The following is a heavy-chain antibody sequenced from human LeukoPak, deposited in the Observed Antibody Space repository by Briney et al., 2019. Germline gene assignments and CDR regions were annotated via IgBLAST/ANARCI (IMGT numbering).Heavy chain of an antibody. V-gene: IGHV3-66*01. D-gene: IGHD3-16*02. CDR1: GFTVSSNY. CDR3: ARGGISYDYVWGSYLLDY. CDR2: IYSGGST. J-gene: IGHJ4*02. Sequence: PGGSLRLSCAASGFTVSSNYMSWVRQAPGKGLEWVSVIYSGGSTYYADSVKGRFTISRDNSKNTLYLQMNSLRAEDTAVYYCARGGISYDYVWGSYLLDYWGQGTLVTVSS.